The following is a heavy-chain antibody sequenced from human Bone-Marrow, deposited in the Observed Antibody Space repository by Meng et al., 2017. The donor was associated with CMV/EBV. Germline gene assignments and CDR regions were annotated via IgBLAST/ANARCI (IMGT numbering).Heavy chain of an antibody. V-gene: IGHV3-11*04. CDR1: GFSFSDHY. D-gene: IGHD6-13*01. J-gene: IGHJ4*02. CDR2: ISSSGNTT. CDR3: ARDLKMGIAAAENFGY. Sequence: GESLKISCAASGFSFSDHYMSWIRQAPGKGLESISYISSSGNTTYYADSVKGRFTISRDNAKNSLYLQMNSLRAEDTAVYYCARDLKMGIAAAENFGYWGQGTLVTVSS.